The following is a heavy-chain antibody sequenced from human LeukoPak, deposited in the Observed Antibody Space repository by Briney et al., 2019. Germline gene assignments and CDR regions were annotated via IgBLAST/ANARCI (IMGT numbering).Heavy chain of an antibody. D-gene: IGHD3-10*01. CDR3: ARVDMVQGVIDGY. CDR2: MNPNSGNT. CDR1: GYTFTSDD. Sequence: ASVKVSCKASGYTFTSDDINWVRQATGQGLEWMGWMNPNSGNTGHAQKFQGRVTMTRNTSISTAYMELSSLRSEDTAVYYCARVDMVQGVIDGYWGQGTLVTVSS. J-gene: IGHJ4*02. V-gene: IGHV1-8*01.